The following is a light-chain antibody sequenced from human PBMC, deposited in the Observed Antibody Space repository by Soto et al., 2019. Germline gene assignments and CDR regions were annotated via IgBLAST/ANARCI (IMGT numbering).Light chain of an antibody. V-gene: IGLV2-14*01. CDR3: SSYTSSGTFYV. CDR1: SSDVGGYKY. CDR2: DVS. Sequence: QSALTKPASVSGSPGQSITISCTGTSSDVGGYKYVSWYQQHPGKAPKLMIYDVSNRPSGVSNRFSGSKTGNTASLTISGLQAEDEADYYCSSYTSSGTFYVFGTGTKVTVL. J-gene: IGLJ1*01.